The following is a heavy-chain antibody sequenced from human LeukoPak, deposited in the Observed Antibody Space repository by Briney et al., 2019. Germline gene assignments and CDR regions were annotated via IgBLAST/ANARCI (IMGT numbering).Heavy chain of an antibody. CDR1: VVSLNGYY. J-gene: IGHJ3*01. CDR2: VDSSGNT. CDR3: ARQFLVGSTFHAFDL. V-gene: IGHV4-4*07. D-gene: IGHD1-26*01. Sequence: SETLSLTCSVSVVSLNGYYWSWLRQSAGNRLEWIGHVDSSGNTNYNPSLESRVTMSVDTSKKQFSLKLTSVTAADMAVYFCARQFLVGSTFHAFDLWGQGTRVTVSS.